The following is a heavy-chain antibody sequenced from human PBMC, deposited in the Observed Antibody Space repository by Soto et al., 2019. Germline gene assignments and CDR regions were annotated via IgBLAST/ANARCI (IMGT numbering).Heavy chain of an antibody. CDR1: GGSMSSSNW. D-gene: IGHD3-22*01. CDR3: ARLGGYYQAFDQ. Sequence: NPSETLSLTCTVSGGSMSSSNWWNWVRQPPGKGLEWIGETHHSGRTNYNPSLKSRVTISVDKSKNHFSLKLSSVTAADTAVYYCARLGGYYQAFDQWGQGSLVTVS. J-gene: IGHJ4*02. V-gene: IGHV4-4*02. CDR2: THHSGRT.